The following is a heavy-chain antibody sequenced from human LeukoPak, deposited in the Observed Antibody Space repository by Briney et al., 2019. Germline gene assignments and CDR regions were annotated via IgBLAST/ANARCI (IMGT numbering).Heavy chain of an antibody. CDR1: GGSISSGGYY. V-gene: IGHV4-39*07. D-gene: IGHD6-19*01. Sequence: SQTLSLTCTVSGGSISSGGYYWSWIRQPPGKGLEWIGSIYHSGSTYYNPSLKSRVTISVDTSKNQFSLKLSSVTAADTAVYYCARDDSSGSDTGWFDPWGQGTLVTVSS. CDR3: ARDDSSGSDTGWFDP. CDR2: IYHSGST. J-gene: IGHJ5*02.